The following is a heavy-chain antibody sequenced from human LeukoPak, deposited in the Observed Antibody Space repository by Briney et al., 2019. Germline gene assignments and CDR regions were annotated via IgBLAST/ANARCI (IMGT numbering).Heavy chain of an antibody. D-gene: IGHD2-8*01. CDR3: ARLVDPGTANWFDP. CDR1: GYTFTGYY. CDR2: IIPIFGTA. Sequence: ASVKVSCKASGYTFTGYYMHWVRQAPGQGLEWMGGIIPIFGTANYAQKFQGRVTITADESTSTAYMELSSLRSEDTAVYYCARLVDPGTANWFDPWGQGTLVTVSS. J-gene: IGHJ5*02. V-gene: IGHV1-69*13.